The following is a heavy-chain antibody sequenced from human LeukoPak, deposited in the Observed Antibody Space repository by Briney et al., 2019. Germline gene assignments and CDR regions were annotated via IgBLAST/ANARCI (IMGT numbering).Heavy chain of an antibody. CDR3: ARDPLWFGESYFDY. CDR1: GYTFTGYY. J-gene: IGHJ4*02. V-gene: IGHV1-2*02. Sequence: ASVKVSCKASGYTFTGYYMHWVRPAPGQGLEWMGWINPNSGGTNYAQKFQGRVTMTRDTSISTAYMELSRLRSDDTAVYYCARDPLWFGESYFDYWGQGTLVTVSS. D-gene: IGHD3-10*01. CDR2: INPNSGGT.